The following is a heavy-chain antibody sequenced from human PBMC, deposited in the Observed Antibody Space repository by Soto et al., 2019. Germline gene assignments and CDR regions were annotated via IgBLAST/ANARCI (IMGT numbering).Heavy chain of an antibody. V-gene: IGHV1-18*01. J-gene: IGHJ1*01. Sequence: ASVKVSCKASGYTFTSYGISWVRQAHGQGLEWMGWISAYNGNTNYAQKLQGRVTMTTDTSTSTAYMELRSLRSDDTAVYYCARDTAYCGGDCWGAEYFQHWGQGTLVTVSS. CDR3: ARDTAYCGGDCWGAEYFQH. CDR1: GYTFTSYG. CDR2: ISAYNGNT. D-gene: IGHD2-21*02.